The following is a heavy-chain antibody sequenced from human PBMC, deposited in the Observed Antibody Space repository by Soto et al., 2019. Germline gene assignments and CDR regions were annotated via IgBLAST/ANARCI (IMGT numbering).Heavy chain of an antibody. CDR3: ASYSTDGGSYYPDDAFDI. J-gene: IGHJ3*02. Sequence: ASVKVSCKASGYTFTSYAMHWVRQAPGQRLEWMGWINAGNGNTKYSQKFQGRVTITRDTSASTAYMELGSLRSEDTAVYYCASYSTDGGSYYPDDAFDIWGQGTMVTVSS. V-gene: IGHV1-3*01. CDR1: GYTFTSYA. CDR2: INAGNGNT. D-gene: IGHD1-26*01.